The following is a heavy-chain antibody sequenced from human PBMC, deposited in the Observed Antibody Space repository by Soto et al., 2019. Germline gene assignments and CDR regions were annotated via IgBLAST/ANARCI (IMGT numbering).Heavy chain of an antibody. CDR1: GFTFSYYA. CDR3: AKGRDCGGNSRDY. Sequence: EVQLLESGGGLVQPGGSLRLSCAASGFTFSYYAMCWVRQAPGQGLEWVSAIRDSGDPTYTYYVDSVKGRFTISRDNSQNTLYLHMNSLRAEDTAVYYCAKGRDCGGNSRDYWGQGSLVTVSS. J-gene: IGHJ4*02. V-gene: IGHV3-23*01. CDR2: IRDSGDPTYT. D-gene: IGHD2-21*02.